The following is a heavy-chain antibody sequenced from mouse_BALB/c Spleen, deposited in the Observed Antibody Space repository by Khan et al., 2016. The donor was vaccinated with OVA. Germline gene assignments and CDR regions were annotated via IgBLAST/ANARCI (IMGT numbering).Heavy chain of an antibody. CDR3: ARTGYYYFDY. Sequence: EVELVESGGDLVQTGGSRKLSCAASGFTFSGFGMHWVRQAPEKGLEWVAYISSDSNTIYYADTVKGRFTISRDNPKNTLFLQMTSLRSEDTAMYYCARTGYYYFDYWGQGTTLTVSS. J-gene: IGHJ2*01. V-gene: IGHV5-17*02. CDR2: ISSDSNTI. CDR1: GFTFSGFG. D-gene: IGHD2-3*01.